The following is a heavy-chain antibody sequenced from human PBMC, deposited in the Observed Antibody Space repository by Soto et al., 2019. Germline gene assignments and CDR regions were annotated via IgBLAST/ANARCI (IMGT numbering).Heavy chain of an antibody. CDR3: AREVGCSSTSCYASFGMDV. CDR1: GGSISSSNW. D-gene: IGHD2-2*01. J-gene: IGHJ6*02. CDR2: IYHSGST. Sequence: PSETLSLTCAVSGGSISSSNWWSWVRQPPGKGLEWIGEIYHSGSTNYNPSLKSRVTISVDKSKNQFSLKLSSVTAADTAVYYCAREVGCSSTSCYASFGMDVWGQGTKDTVSS. V-gene: IGHV4-4*02.